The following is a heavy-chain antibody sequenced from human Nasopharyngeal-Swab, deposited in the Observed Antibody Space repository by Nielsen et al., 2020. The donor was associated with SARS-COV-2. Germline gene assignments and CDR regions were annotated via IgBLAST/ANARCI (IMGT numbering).Heavy chain of an antibody. J-gene: IGHJ3*02. CDR2: IYAGDTT. V-gene: IGHV3-53*01. CDR3: ARVGGATVPLSTFDI. CDR1: GFAVSTNF. D-gene: IGHD1-26*01. Sequence: GSLRLSCAASGFAVSTNFLTWVRQAPGRGLEWVSVIYAGDTTHYADSVKGRFAISRGDSKNTLYLQMNSLRAEDTALYFCARVGGATVPLSTFDIWGPGTMVTVSS.